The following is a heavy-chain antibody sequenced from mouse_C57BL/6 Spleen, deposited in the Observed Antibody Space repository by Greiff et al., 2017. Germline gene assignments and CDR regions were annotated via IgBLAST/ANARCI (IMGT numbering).Heavy chain of an antibody. CDR2: INPSSGDT. CDR3: ATLTTVVAHWYVDV. Sequence: VQLQQSGAELAKPGASVKLSCKASGYTFTSYWMHWVKQRPGQGLEWIGYINPSSGDTKYNQKFKDKATLTADKSSSTAYMQLRRRTYAASAVYYCATLTTVVAHWYVDVWGTGTAVTVAS. D-gene: IGHD1-1*01. CDR1: GYTFTSYW. J-gene: IGHJ1*03. V-gene: IGHV1-7*01.